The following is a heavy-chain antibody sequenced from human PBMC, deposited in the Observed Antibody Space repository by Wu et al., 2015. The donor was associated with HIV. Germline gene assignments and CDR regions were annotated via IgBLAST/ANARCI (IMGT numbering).Heavy chain of an antibody. CDR3: ATPRSPGFSSAWPTYFDY. CDR2: IIPLFGTV. V-gene: IGHV1-69*05. CDR1: GKTYNA. D-gene: IGHD6-19*01. Sequence: QVQLVQSGAEVKKPGSSVKISCKASGKTYNAINWVRQAPGQGLEWMGGIIPLFGTVGFAQIFQGRVSITTDESTSTAYMNLDNLRSDDTAVYYCATPRSPGFSSAWPTYFDYWGQGTLITVSS. J-gene: IGHJ4*02.